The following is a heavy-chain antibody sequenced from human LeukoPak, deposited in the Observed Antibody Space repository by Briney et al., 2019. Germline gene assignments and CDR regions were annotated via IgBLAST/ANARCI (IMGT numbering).Heavy chain of an antibody. J-gene: IGHJ6*03. CDR2: INHSGST. V-gene: IGHV4-34*01. D-gene: IGHD3-22*01. CDR1: GGSFSGYY. Sequence: SETLSLTCAVYGGSFSGYYWSWIRQPPGKGLEWIGEINHSGSTNYNPSLKSRVTISVDTSKNQFSLKLSSVTAADTAVYYCARVREYYYDSSGYRAYYYYYMDVWGKGTTVTVSS. CDR3: ARVREYYYDSSGYRAYYYYYMDV.